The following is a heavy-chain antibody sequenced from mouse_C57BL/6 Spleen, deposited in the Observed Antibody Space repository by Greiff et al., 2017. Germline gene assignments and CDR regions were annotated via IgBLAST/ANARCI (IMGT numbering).Heavy chain of an antibody. Sequence: QVTLKVSGPGILQSSQTLSLTCSFSGFSLSTSGMGVSWISQPSGKGLEWLAHINWDDDKRYNPSLKSRLTISKNTSRNHVFLKITSVDTADTATYYCARSITTVVAYDVWGTGTTVTVSS. J-gene: IGHJ1*03. CDR1: GFSLSTSGMG. D-gene: IGHD1-1*01. CDR3: ARSITTVVAYDV. V-gene: IGHV8-12*01. CDR2: INWDDDK.